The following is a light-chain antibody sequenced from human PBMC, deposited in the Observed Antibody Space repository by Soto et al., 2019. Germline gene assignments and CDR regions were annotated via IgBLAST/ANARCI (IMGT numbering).Light chain of an antibody. CDR3: QQRSNWPPLT. CDR1: QSVSSY. CDR2: DAS. Sequence: EIVLTQSPATLSLSPGERATLSCRASQSVSSYFAWYQQKPGQAPRLLIYDASSRATGIPARFSGSGSGTDFPLTISSLVPEDFAVYYCQQRSNWPPLTFGGGTKVEIK. V-gene: IGKV3-11*01. J-gene: IGKJ4*01.